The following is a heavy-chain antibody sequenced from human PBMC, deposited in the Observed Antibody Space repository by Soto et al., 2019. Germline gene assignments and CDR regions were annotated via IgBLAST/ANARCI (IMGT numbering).Heavy chain of an antibody. Sequence: ASVKVSCKASGYTFTSYDINWVRQATGQGLEWMGWMNPNSGNTGYARKFQGRVTMTRNTSISTAYMELSSLRSEDTAVYYCARGVIAAAGTRFDPSDIWGQGTMVPVSS. CDR3: ARGVIAAAGTRFDPSDI. D-gene: IGHD6-13*01. CDR2: MNPNSGNT. V-gene: IGHV1-8*01. CDR1: GYTFTSYD. J-gene: IGHJ3*02.